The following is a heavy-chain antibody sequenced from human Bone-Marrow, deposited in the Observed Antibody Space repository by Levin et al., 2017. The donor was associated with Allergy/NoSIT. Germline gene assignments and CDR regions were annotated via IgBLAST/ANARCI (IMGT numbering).Heavy chain of an antibody. Sequence: PGESLKISCAASGFTFSIYWMQWVRQAPGKGLLWVSHITSDGSDTTYADSVRGRFTISRDNAKNILYLQMDSLRVDDTAMYYCVRDNYGVDFWGRGTLVTVSS. V-gene: IGHV3-74*01. CDR3: VRDNYGVDF. D-gene: IGHD4-11*01. CDR1: GFTFSIYW. J-gene: IGHJ4*02. CDR2: ITSDGSDT.